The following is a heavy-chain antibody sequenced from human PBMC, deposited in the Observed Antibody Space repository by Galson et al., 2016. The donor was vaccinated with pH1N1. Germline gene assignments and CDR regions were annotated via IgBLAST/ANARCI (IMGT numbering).Heavy chain of an antibody. V-gene: IGHV1-8*01. CDR3: AGAGCVSGSCRTGIHYYMDV. D-gene: IGHD2-15*01. CDR2: MNPNSGNT. Sequence: SVKVSCKASGYTFTNYDINWVRQATGQGLEWMGWMNPNSGNTGYTQKFQGRVTITRNTSISTAYMELSSLRSEDTALYYCAGAGCVSGSCRTGIHYYMDVWGEGTTVTVTS. J-gene: IGHJ6*03. CDR1: GYTFTNYD.